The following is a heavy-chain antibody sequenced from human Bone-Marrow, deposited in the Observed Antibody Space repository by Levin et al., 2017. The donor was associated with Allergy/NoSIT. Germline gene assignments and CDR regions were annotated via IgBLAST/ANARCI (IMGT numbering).Heavy chain of an antibody. CDR3: ARGGSYPLKIDY. D-gene: IGHD3-16*02. Sequence: LRLSCAVSGGSISSGGYSWSWIRQPPGKGLEWIGYIYHSGSTYYNPSLKSRVTISVDRSKNQFSLKLSSVTAADTAGYYCARGGSYPLKIDYWGQGTLVTVSS. CDR1: GGSISSGGYS. J-gene: IGHJ4*02. CDR2: IYHSGST. V-gene: IGHV4-30-2*01.